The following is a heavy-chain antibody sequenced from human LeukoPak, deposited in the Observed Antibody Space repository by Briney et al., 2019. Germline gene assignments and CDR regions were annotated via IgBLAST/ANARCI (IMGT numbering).Heavy chain of an antibody. D-gene: IGHD6-13*01. Sequence: PGGSLRLSCVASGFTFSSYGMHWVRQAPGKGLEWVAFIRYDGSNKYYADSVKGRFTISRDNSKNTLYLQMNSLRAEDTAVYYCAKDYDLSSSWYYSGYYYYYYMDVWGKGTTVTISS. CDR3: AKDYDLSSSWYYSGYYYYYYMDV. CDR2: IRYDGSNK. J-gene: IGHJ6*03. CDR1: GFTFSSYG. V-gene: IGHV3-30*02.